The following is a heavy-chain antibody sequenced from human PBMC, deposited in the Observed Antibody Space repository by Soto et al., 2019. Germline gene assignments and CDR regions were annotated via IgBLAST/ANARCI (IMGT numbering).Heavy chain of an antibody. V-gene: IGHV3-7*01. CDR2: IKQDGSEK. D-gene: IGHD3-22*01. CDR1: GFTFGDYA. Sequence: GGSLRLSCTASGFTFGDYAMSWVRQAPGKGLEWVANIKQDGSEKYYVDSVKGRFTISRDNAKNSLNLQMNSLRAEDTAVYYCARVTDYYESSGYFDYWGQGTLVTVSS. J-gene: IGHJ4*02. CDR3: ARVTDYYESSGYFDY.